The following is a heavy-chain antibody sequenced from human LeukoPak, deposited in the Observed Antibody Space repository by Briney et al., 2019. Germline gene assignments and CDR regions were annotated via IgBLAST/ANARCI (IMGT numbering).Heavy chain of an antibody. Sequence: ASVKVSCKASGYTFTCYYMHWVRQAPGQGLEWMGWINPNSGGTNYAQKFQGRVTMTRDTSISTAYMELSRLRSDDTAVYYCARVVPAAIWFDPWGQGTLVTVSS. CDR3: ARVVPAAIWFDP. J-gene: IGHJ5*02. V-gene: IGHV1-2*02. D-gene: IGHD2-2*01. CDR1: GYTFTCYY. CDR2: INPNSGGT.